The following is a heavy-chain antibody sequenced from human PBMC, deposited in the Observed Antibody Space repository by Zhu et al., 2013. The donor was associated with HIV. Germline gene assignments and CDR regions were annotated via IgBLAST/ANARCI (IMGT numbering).Heavy chain of an antibody. V-gene: IGHV1-2*02. CDR1: GYTFYSYA. D-gene: IGHD7-27*01. CDR3: ARGEANWGPKVGLDI. J-gene: IGHJ3*02. CDR2: INPNSGGT. Sequence: QVQLVQSGAEVKKPGASVKVSCKASGYTFYSYAIHWVRQAPGQGLEWMGWINPNSGGTNYAQKFQGRVTTTRDTSISTAYMELIRLRSDDTAVYYCARGEANWGPKVGLDIWGQGTMVTVSS.